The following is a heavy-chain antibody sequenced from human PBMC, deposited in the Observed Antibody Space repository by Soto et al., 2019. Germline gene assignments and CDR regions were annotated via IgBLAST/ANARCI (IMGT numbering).Heavy chain of an antibody. J-gene: IGHJ6*02. CDR3: ARDSPRGVAVAVSGMDV. CDR1: GFTFSSYS. CDR2: ISSSSSYI. D-gene: IGHD6-13*01. Sequence: EVQLVESGGGLVKPGGALRLSCAASGFTFSSYSMNWVRQAPGKGLEWVSSISSSSSYIYYADSVKGRFTISRDNAKNSLYLQMNSRRAEDTAVYYCARDSPRGVAVAVSGMDVWGQGTTVTVSS. V-gene: IGHV3-21*01.